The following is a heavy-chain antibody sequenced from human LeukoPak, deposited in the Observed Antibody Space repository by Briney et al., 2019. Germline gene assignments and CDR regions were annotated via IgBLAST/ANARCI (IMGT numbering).Heavy chain of an antibody. CDR3: ARGCGGSCLYYYYYGMDV. CDR1: GYTFTSYD. V-gene: IGHV1-8*01. J-gene: IGHJ6*02. Sequence: ASVKVSCKASGYTFTSYDINWVRQATGQGLEWMGWMNPNSGNTGYAQKFQGRVTTTRNTSISTAYMELSSLRSEDTAVYYCARGCGGSCLYYYYYGMDVWGQGPTVTVSS. D-gene: IGHD2-15*01. CDR2: MNPNSGNT.